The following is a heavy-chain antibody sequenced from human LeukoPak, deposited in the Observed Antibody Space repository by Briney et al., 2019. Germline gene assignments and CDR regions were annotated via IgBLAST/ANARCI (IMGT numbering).Heavy chain of an antibody. Sequence: SEPLSLTCTVSGGSISSYYWSWLRQPPGKGLEWIGYIYYSGSTNFNPSLKSRVTISVDTSKNQFSLKLSSVTAADTAVYYCARRGYSSGWYWFDPWGQGTLVTVSS. CDR1: GGSISSYY. J-gene: IGHJ5*02. D-gene: IGHD6-19*01. CDR3: ARRGYSSGWYWFDP. CDR2: IYYSGST. V-gene: IGHV4-59*08.